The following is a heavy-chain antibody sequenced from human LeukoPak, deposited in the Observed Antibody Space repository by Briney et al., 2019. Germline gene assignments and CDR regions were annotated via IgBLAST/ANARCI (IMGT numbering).Heavy chain of an antibody. V-gene: IGHV4-4*07. D-gene: IGHD2-2*01. CDR3: ARDEVVVVPAAMVDYYYYYYMDV. J-gene: IGHJ6*03. CDR2: IYTSGST. CDR1: GGSISSYY. Sequence: SETLSPTCTVSGGSISSYYWSWIRQPAGKGLEWIGRIYTSGSTNYNPSLKSRVTMSVDTSKNQFSLKLSSVTAADTAVYYCARDEVVVVPAAMVDYYYYYYMDVLGKGNTVTVSS.